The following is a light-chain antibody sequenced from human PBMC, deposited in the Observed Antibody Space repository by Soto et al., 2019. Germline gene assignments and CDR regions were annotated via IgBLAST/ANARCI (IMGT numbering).Light chain of an antibody. CDR2: GAS. V-gene: IGKV3-20*01. CDR3: QKYNSAPALT. J-gene: IGKJ4*01. CDR1: QSINSRY. Sequence: EIVLTQSPGTLSLSPGERATLSCRASQSINSRYLAWYQQKPGQAPRLLIYGASSRATGIPDRFSGSGSGTDFTLTISSLQPEDVATYYCQKYNSAPALTFGGGTKVEIK.